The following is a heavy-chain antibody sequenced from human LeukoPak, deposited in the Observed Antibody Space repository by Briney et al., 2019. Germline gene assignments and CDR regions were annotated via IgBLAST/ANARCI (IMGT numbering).Heavy chain of an antibody. J-gene: IGHJ4*02. CDR1: GGSISSYY. V-gene: IGHV4-59*08. CDR2: IYYGGST. CDR3: AGQKKYYFDY. Sequence: SETLSLTCTVSGGSISSYYWSWIRQPPGKGLEWIEYIYYGGSTIYNPALKSRVTISVDTSKNQFSLKLSSVTAADTAVYYCAGQKKYYFDYWGQGTLVTVSS.